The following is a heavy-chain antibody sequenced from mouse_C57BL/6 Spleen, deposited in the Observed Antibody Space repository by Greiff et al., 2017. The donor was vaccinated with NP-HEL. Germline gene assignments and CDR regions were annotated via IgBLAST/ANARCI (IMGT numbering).Heavy chain of an antibody. CDR3: ARGIYYDYDGFAD. CDR1: GYTFTSYW. V-gene: IGHV1-55*01. D-gene: IGHD2-4*01. CDR2: IYPGSGST. J-gene: IGHJ3*01. Sequence: VQLQQSGAELVKPGASVKMSCKASGYTFTSYWITWVKQRPGQGLEWIGDIYPGSGSTNYNEKFKSKATLTVDTSSSTAYMQLSSLTSEDSAVYYCARGIYYDYDGFADWGQGTLVTVSA.